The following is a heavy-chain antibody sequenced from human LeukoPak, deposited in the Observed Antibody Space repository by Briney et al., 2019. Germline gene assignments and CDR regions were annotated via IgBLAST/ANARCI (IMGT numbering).Heavy chain of an antibody. CDR1: GFTFSSYS. J-gene: IGHJ5*02. CDR3: AKGSRISVAANYFDP. V-gene: IGHV3-23*01. CDR2: ISGSGGSA. D-gene: IGHD6-19*01. Sequence: PGGSLRLSCAASGFTFSSYSMNWVRQAPGKGLEWVSVISGSGGSAYYADSVKGRFTISRDNSKNTLYLQMSSLRAEDTAVYYCAKGSRISVAANYFDPWGQGTLVTVSS.